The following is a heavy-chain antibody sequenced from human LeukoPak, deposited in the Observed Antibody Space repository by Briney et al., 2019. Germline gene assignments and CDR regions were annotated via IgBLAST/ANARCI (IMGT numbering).Heavy chain of an antibody. Sequence: PSETLSLTCTVSGGSISSYYWSWIRQPPGKGLEWIGYIYYSGSTNYNPSLKSRVTISVDTSKNQFSLKLSSVTAADTAVYYCASCEVGATSYYFDYWGQGTLVTVSS. CDR2: IYYSGST. CDR3: ASCEVGATSYYFDY. J-gene: IGHJ4*02. CDR1: GGSISSYY. D-gene: IGHD1-26*01. V-gene: IGHV4-59*12.